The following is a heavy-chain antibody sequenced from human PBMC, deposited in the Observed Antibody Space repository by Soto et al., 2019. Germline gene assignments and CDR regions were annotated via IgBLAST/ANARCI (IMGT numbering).Heavy chain of an antibody. V-gene: IGHV1-2*02. CDR2: INPNSGGT. Sequence: ASVKVSCKASGYTFTGYYMHWVRQAPGQGLEWMGWINPNSGGTSYAQKFQGRVTMTRDTSTSTVYMELSSLRSEDTAVYYCARDHDYYDSSGYALRDVPLGYFQHWGQGTLVTVSS. CDR3: ARDHDYYDSSGYALRDVPLGYFQH. J-gene: IGHJ1*01. CDR1: GYTFTGYY. D-gene: IGHD3-22*01.